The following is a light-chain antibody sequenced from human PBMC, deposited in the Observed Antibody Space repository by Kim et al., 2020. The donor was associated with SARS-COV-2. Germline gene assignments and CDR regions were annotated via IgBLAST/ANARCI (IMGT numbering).Light chain of an antibody. CDR3: QQRNNWYT. CDR2: DAS. J-gene: IGKJ2*01. Sequence: LSLSPGETATLSCRASQSVSNYLAWYQQKPGQAPRLLIYDASNRATGIPARFSGSGSGTDFTLTIRSLEPEDSAVYYCQQRNNWYTFGQGTKLEIK. CDR1: QSVSNY. V-gene: IGKV3-11*01.